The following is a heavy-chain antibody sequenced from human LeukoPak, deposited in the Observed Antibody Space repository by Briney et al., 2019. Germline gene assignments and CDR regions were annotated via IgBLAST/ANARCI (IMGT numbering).Heavy chain of an antibody. Sequence: GRSLRLSCAASGFIYSSYGMHWVRQAPGKGLEWVAVIWNDGSNKYYADSVKGRFTISRDNSKNTLYLQMNSLRAEDTAVLYCARGNHQLYGDYEEEFDYWGQGTLVTVSS. J-gene: IGHJ4*02. V-gene: IGHV3-33*01. D-gene: IGHD4-17*01. CDR2: IWNDGSNK. CDR1: GFIYSSYG. CDR3: ARGNHQLYGDYEEEFDY.